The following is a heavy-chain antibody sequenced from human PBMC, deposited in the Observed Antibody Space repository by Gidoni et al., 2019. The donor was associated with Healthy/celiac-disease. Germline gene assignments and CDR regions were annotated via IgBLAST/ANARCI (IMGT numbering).Heavy chain of an antibody. Sequence: EVQLVESGGGVVRPGGSLRLSCAASGFTFDDYGMSWVRQAPGKGLGWVSGNKWNGGSTGYADSWKGRFTISRDNAKNSLELQMNSLRAEDTALYHCARQDDFWSGTLMVWGQGTLVTVSS. CDR1: GFTFDDYG. J-gene: IGHJ4*02. CDR3: ARQDDFWSGTLMV. V-gene: IGHV3-20*01. CDR2: NKWNGGST. D-gene: IGHD3-3*01.